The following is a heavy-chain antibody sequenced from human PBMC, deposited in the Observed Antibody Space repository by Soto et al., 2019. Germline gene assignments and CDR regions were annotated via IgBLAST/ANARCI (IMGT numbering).Heavy chain of an antibody. CDR3: ARANRGLQFLEWLEEVLYLDF. D-gene: IGHD3-3*01. V-gene: IGHV3-48*03. CDR1: GFTFNNYE. CDR2: ISSSGHTR. Sequence: HPGGSLRLSCAASGFTFNNYEMIWVRQAPGKGLEWVSSISSSGHTRYYADSVKGRFTISRDNAKNSLYLQMNSLRADDTAIYYCARANRGLQFLEWLEEVLYLDFWGEGTPVTVSS. J-gene: IGHJ4*02.